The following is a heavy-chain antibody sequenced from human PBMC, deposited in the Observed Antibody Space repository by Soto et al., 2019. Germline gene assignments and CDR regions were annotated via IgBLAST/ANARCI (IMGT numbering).Heavy chain of an antibody. Sequence: PGGSLRLSCSASGFTFNSYAMHWVRQAPGKGLEYVSGIYNNGGSPYYADSVTGRFIISRDNSMNTLYLQMSSLRVEDTAVFYFAKDRPYKRWAFAYWGQGNLVTVSS. CDR1: GFTFNSYA. J-gene: IGHJ4*02. D-gene: IGHD1-20*01. V-gene: IGHV3-64D*08. CDR2: IYNNGGSP. CDR3: AKDRPYKRWAFAY.